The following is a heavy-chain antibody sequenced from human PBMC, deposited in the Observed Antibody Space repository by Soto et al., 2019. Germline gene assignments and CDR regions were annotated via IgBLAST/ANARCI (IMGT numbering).Heavy chain of an antibody. CDR3: ARHFSATVTKNHYYYMDV. D-gene: IGHD4-17*01. CDR1: GFTFSSYW. V-gene: IGHV3-7*01. CDR2: IKQDGSEK. Sequence: GGSLRLSCAASGFTFSSYWMSWVRQAPGKGLEWVANIKQDGSEKYYVDSVKGRFTISRDNAKNSLYLQMNSLRAEDTAVYYCARHFSATVTKNHYYYMDVWGKGTTVTVSS. J-gene: IGHJ6*03.